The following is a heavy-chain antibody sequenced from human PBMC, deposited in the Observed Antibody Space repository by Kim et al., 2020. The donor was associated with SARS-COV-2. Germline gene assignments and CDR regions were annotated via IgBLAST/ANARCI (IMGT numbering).Heavy chain of an antibody. D-gene: IGHD2-15*01. CDR3: ATDGEPVGGGSCYNY. CDR2: ISGSGGST. Sequence: GGSLRLSCAASGFTFSSYAMSWVRQAPGKGLEWVSAISGSGGSTYYADSVKGRFTISRDKSKNTLYLQMNSLRAEDTAVYYCATDGEPVGGGSCYNYWGRGALVTVSS. CDR1: GFTFSSYA. V-gene: IGHV3-23*01. J-gene: IGHJ4*02.